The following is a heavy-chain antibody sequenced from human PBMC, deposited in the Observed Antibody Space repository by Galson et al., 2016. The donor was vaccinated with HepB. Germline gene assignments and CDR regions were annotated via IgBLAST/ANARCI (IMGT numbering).Heavy chain of an antibody. CDR1: GGNFRIYA. D-gene: IGHD6-19*01. CDR2: INPSGGDI. J-gene: IGHJ3*02. V-gene: IGHV1-46*01. Sequence: SVKVSCKASGGNFRIYAISWVRQAPGQGLEWMGQINPSGGDINYAQKFQGRVTMTRDTSTSTVYMELSSLRSEDTAVYYCARWASVGSGDAFDIWGQGTMVTVSS. CDR3: ARWASVGSGDAFDI.